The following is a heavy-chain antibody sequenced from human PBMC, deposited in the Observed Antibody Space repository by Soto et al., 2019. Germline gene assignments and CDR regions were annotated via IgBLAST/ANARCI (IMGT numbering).Heavy chain of an antibody. V-gene: IGHV1-8*01. Sequence: ASVKVSCKASGYTFTSYDINWVRQATGQGLEWMGWMNPNSGNTGYAQKFQGIVTMTRNTSISTAYMELSSLRSDDTAVYYCARGLSDSDYYDSSGYYYYFDYGGQGTLLTVSS. D-gene: IGHD3-22*01. CDR2: MNPNSGNT. CDR3: ARGLSDSDYYDSSGYYYYFDY. J-gene: IGHJ4*02. CDR1: GYTFTSYD.